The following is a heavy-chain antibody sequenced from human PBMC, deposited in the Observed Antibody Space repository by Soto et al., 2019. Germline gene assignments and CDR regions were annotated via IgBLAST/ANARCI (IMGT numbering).Heavy chain of an antibody. CDR3: AKVREYGSELTSMDV. J-gene: IGHJ6*02. D-gene: IGHD3-10*01. V-gene: IGHV3-23*01. CDR2: ISGSGGST. CDR1: GFTFSSYA. Sequence: EVQLLESGGGLVQPGGSLRLSCAASGFTFSSYAMSWVRQAPGKGLEWVSAISGSGGSTYYADYVKGRFTISRDNSKNTLYLQMNSLRAEDTAVYYCAKVREYGSELTSMDVWGQGTTVTVSS.